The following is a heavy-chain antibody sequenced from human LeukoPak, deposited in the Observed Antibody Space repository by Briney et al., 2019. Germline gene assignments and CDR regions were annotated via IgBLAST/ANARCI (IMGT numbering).Heavy chain of an antibody. CDR1: GYTFTSYG. V-gene: IGHV1-8*01. J-gene: IGHJ4*02. CDR2: MNPNSGNT. Sequence: GASVKVSCKASGYTFTSYGINWVRQATGQGLEWMGWMNPNSGNTGYAQKFQGRVTMTRNTSISTAYMELGSLRSEDTAVYYCAIKGYYYDSSGYYYFDYWGQGTLVTVSS. CDR3: AIKGYYYDSSGYYYFDY. D-gene: IGHD3-22*01.